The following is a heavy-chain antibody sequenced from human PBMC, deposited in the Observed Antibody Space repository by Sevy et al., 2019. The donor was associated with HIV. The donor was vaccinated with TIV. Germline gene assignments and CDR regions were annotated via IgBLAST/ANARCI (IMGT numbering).Heavy chain of an antibody. D-gene: IGHD4-17*01. CDR3: AKDPNDYGDYARVGY. CDR1: GFTFSSYA. CDR2: ISGSGGST. Sequence: GGSLRLSCAASGFTFSSYAMSWVRQAPGKGLEWVSAISGSGGSTYYADSVKGRFTISRDNSKNTLYLQMNSLRAEDTAVYYCAKDPNDYGDYARVGYRGQGTLVTVSS. V-gene: IGHV3-23*01. J-gene: IGHJ4*02.